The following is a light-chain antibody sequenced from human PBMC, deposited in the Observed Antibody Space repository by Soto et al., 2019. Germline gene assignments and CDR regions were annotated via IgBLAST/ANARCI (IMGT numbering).Light chain of an antibody. Sequence: QSALTQPASVSGSPGQSITISCTGTSSDVGSYNLVSWYQQHPGKAPKLIIYADIKRPSGVSNRFSGSKSGNTASLTISGLQAEDEADYSCCSYAGDSTYWVFGGGTKLTVL. V-gene: IGLV2-23*01. CDR2: ADI. CDR1: SSDVGSYNL. CDR3: CSYAGDSTYWV. J-gene: IGLJ3*02.